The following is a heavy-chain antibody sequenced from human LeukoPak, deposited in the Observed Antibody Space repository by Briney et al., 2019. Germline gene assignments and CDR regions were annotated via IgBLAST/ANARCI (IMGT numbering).Heavy chain of an antibody. CDR2: INHNGNVN. CDR1: GFTFSSYW. V-gene: IGHV3-7*01. CDR3: ATSRIFDY. Sequence: GGSLRLSCAASGFTFSSYWMNWARQAPGKGLEWVASINHNGNVNYYVDSVKGRFTISRDNAKNSLYLQMSSLRAENTAVYYCATSRIFDYWGQGPLVTVSS. J-gene: IGHJ4*02.